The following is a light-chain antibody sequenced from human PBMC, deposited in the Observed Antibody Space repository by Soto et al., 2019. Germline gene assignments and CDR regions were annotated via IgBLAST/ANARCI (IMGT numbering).Light chain of an antibody. CDR1: QGTRND. CDR3: QHYNSYSEA. V-gene: IGKV1-17*01. Sequence: DIQMTQSPSSLSASVGYRVTITCRASQGTRNDLGWYQQKPGKAPKRLIYGSSSLQSGVPSRFSGSGSGTEFTLTISSLQPDDFATYYCQHYNSYSEAFGQGTTVDIK. CDR2: GSS. J-gene: IGKJ1*01.